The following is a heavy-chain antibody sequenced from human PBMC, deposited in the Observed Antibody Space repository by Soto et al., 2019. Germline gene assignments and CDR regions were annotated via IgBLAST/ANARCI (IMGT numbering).Heavy chain of an antibody. CDR2: ISWNSGSI. CDR1: GFTFDDYA. D-gene: IGHD3-9*01. CDR3: AKDMGDGAYYDILTGPHYYGMDV. V-gene: IGHV3-9*01. J-gene: IGHJ6*02. Sequence: PGGSLRLSCAASGFTFDDYAMHWVRQAPGKGLEWVSGISWNSGSIGYADSVKGRFTISRDNAKNSLYLQMNSLRAEDTALYYCAKDMGDGAYYDILTGPHYYGMDVWGQGTTVTVSS.